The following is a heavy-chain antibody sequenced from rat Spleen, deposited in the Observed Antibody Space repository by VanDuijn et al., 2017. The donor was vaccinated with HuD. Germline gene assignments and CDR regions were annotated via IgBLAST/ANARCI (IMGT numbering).Heavy chain of an antibody. Sequence: QVQLKESGPGLDHPSQTLSLTCNVAGFSLIRYNVYLVRQPPGKGLEWMGRMNYNGDTSYNSALKSRLSISRDTSKNQVFLKMNSLQTDDTGTYYCTIHPRYWGQGVMVTVSS. V-gene: IGHV2-63*01. D-gene: IGHD3-1*01. CDR3: TIHPRY. J-gene: IGHJ2*01. CDR2: MNYNGDT. CDR1: GFSLIRYN.